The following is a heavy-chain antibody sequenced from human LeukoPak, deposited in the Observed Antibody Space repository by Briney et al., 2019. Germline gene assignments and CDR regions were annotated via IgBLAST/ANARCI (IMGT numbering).Heavy chain of an antibody. CDR3: ATQRGYSYGLGAFDI. CDR2: IYYSGST. CDR1: GGSISCSSYY. D-gene: IGHD5-18*01. J-gene: IGHJ3*02. Sequence: PSETLSLTCTVSGGSISCSSYYWGWIRQPPGKGLEWIGSIYYSGSTYYNPSLKSRVTISVDTSKNQFSLKLSSVTAADTAVYYCATQRGYSYGLGAFDIWGQGTMVTVSS. V-gene: IGHV4-39*07.